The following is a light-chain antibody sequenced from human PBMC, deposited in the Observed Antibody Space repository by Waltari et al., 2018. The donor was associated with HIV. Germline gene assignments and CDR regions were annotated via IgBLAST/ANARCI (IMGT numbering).Light chain of an antibody. Sequence: QSALTQPASVSGSPGRSITISCTGTSSDVGGYNYVPWYQQHPGKAPKLMIYEVSNRPSGVSNRFSGSKSGNTASLTISGLQAEDEADYYCSSYTSSSVVFGGGTKLTVL. V-gene: IGLV2-14*01. CDR1: SSDVGGYNY. CDR2: EVS. CDR3: SSYTSSSVV. J-gene: IGLJ2*01.